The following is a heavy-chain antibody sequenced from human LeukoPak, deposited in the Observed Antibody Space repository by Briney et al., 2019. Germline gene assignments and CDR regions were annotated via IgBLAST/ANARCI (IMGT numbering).Heavy chain of an antibody. D-gene: IGHD3-22*01. CDR1: GGTFSSYA. CDR2: IIPIFGTA. CDR3: AGRTYYYDTSYYYYAPFDY. V-gene: IGHV1-69*13. Sequence: ASVKVSCKASGGTFSSYAISWVRQAPGQGLEWMGGIIPIFGTANYAQKFQGRVTITADESTSTAYMELSSLRSEDTAVYYCAGRTYYYDTSYYYYAPFDYWGQGTLVTVSS. J-gene: IGHJ4*02.